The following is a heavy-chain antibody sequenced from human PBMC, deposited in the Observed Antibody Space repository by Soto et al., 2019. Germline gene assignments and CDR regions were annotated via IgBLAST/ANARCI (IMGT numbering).Heavy chain of an antibody. CDR2: ISWNSGSI. CDR3: AKDIHYDGMDV. Sequence: EVQLVESGGGLVQPGRSLRLSCAASGFTFDDYAMHWVRQAPGKGLEWVSGISWNSGSIGYADSVKGRFTISRDNAKNSLYLQMNSLRAEDTALYYCAKDIHYDGMDVWGQGTTVTVSS. V-gene: IGHV3-9*01. CDR1: GFTFDDYA. J-gene: IGHJ6*02.